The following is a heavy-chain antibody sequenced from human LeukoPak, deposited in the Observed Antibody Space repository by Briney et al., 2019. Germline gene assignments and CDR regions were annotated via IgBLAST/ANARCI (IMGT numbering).Heavy chain of an antibody. V-gene: IGHV1-8*01. CDR3: ARDLTNYYGSSGYPQGDY. Sequence: ASVKVSCKASGYTFTSYDINWVRQATGQGLEWMGWMNPNSGNTGYAQKFQGRVTMTRNTSISTAYMELSSLRSEDTAVYYCARDLTNYYGSSGYPQGDYWGQGTLVTVSS. CDR2: MNPNSGNT. CDR1: GYTFTSYD. J-gene: IGHJ4*02. D-gene: IGHD3-22*01.